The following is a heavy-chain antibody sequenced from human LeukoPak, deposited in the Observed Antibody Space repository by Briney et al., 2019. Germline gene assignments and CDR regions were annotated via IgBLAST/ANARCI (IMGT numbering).Heavy chain of an antibody. V-gene: IGHV4-59*01. CDR3: ARNYDSSGYTAFGY. CDR2: IYSSGST. CDR1: GGSISGYY. Sequence: SETLSLTCTVSGGSISGYYWSWIRQPTGKGLEWIGHIYSSGSTKYNPSLKSRVTISVDTSKNQFSLKLSSVTAADTAVYYCARNYDSSGYTAFGYWGRGTLLTVSS. J-gene: IGHJ4*02. D-gene: IGHD3-22*01.